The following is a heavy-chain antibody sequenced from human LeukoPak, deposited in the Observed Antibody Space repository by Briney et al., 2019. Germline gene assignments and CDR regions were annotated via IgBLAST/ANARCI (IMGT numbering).Heavy chain of an antibody. Sequence: SVKVSCKASGGTFSSYAISWVRQAPGQGLEWMGGIIPIFGTANYAQKFQGRVTITADKSTSTAYMELSSLRSEDTAVYYCARRDDILTGYLKGRPNAFDIWGQGTMVTVSS. CDR3: ARRDDILTGYLKGRPNAFDI. CDR2: IIPIFGTA. J-gene: IGHJ3*02. D-gene: IGHD3-9*01. V-gene: IGHV1-69*06. CDR1: GGTFSSYA.